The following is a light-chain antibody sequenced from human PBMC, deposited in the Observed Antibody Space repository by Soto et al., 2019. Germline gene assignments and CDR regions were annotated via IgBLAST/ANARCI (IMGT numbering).Light chain of an antibody. CDR3: QQRRTWPLT. CDR1: QSVGTF. V-gene: IGKV3-11*01. J-gene: IGKJ4*01. Sequence: EIVLTQSPATLSLSPGESATLSCRASQSVGTFLAWYQHKPGQAPRLLILDASTRATGVPPRFSGSKSGTDFTLTISRLEPKDFAVYYCQQRRTWPLTFGGGTKVDIK. CDR2: DAS.